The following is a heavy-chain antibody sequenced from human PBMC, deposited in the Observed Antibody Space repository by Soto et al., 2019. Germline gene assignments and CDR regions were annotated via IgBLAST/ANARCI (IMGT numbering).Heavy chain of an antibody. V-gene: IGHV6-1*01. J-gene: IGHJ6*02. CDR3: ARRPRVWFGELGFDYYYGMDV. Sequence: SQTLSLTCAISGDSVSSNSAAWNWIRQSPSRGLEWLGGTYYRSKWYNDYAVSVKSRITINSDTSKNQFSLKLSSVTAADTAVYYYARRPRVWFGELGFDYYYGMDVWGQGTTVTVSS. D-gene: IGHD3-10*01. CDR2: TYYRSKWYN. CDR1: GDSVSSNSAA.